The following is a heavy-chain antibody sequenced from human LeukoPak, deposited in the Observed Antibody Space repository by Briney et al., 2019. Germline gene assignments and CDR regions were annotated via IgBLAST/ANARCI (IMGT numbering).Heavy chain of an antibody. J-gene: IGHJ4*02. D-gene: IGHD6-6*01. CDR3: AKRFSSLDY. CDR2: ISYDGSNK. Sequence: GGSLRLSCAASGFTFSSYAMHWVRQAPGKGLEWVAVISYDGSNKYYADSVKGRFTISRDNSKNTLYLQMNSLRAEDTAVYYCAKRFSSLDYWGQGTLVTLSS. CDR1: GFTFSSYA. V-gene: IGHV3-30*04.